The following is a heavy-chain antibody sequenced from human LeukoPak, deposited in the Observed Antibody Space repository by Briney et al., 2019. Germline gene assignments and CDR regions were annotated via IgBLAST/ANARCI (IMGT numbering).Heavy chain of an antibody. J-gene: IGHJ6*04. CDR1: GGSISSSSYY. D-gene: IGHD6-19*01. V-gene: IGHV4-39*07. CDR3: ASLVGGWYAPV. CDR2: IYYSGST. Sequence: SETLSLTCTASGGSISSSSYYWGWIRQPPGKGLEWIGSIYYSGSTYYNPSLKSRVTISVDTSKNQFSLKLSSVTAADTAVYYCASLVGGWYAPVWGKGTTVTASS.